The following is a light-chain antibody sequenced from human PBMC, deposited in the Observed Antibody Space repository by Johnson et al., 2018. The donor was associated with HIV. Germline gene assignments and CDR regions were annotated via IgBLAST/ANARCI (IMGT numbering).Light chain of an antibody. V-gene: IGLV1-51*02. CDR3: GTWDSSLSVYV. CDR2: ENN. Sequence: QSVLTQPPSVSAAPVQKVTISCSGSSSNIGNNYVSWYQQIPGTAPKLLIYENNKRPSGIPDRFSGSKSGTSATLGITGLQTGDEADYYCGTWDSSLSVYVFGTGTKVTVL. CDR1: SSNIGNNY. J-gene: IGLJ1*01.